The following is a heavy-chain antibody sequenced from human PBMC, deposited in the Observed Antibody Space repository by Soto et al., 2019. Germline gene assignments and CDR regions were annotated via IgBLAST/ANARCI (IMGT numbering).Heavy chain of an antibody. CDR1: GFTFSSCS. Sequence: EVQLVESGGGLVKPGGSLRLSCAASGFTFSSCSMNWVRQAPGKGLEWVSSISSSSSYIYYADSVKGRFTISRDNAKNSLYLQMNSLRAEDTAVYYCARVPGAGLTIFGVVINYYYYYGMDVWGQGTTVTVSS. V-gene: IGHV3-21*01. CDR3: ARVPGAGLTIFGVVINYYYYYGMDV. CDR2: ISSSSSYI. D-gene: IGHD3-3*01. J-gene: IGHJ6*02.